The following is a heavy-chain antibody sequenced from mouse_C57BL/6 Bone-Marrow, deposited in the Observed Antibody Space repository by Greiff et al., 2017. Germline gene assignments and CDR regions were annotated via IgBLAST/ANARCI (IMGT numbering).Heavy chain of an antibody. J-gene: IGHJ1*03. CDR2: IYPRNGNT. D-gene: IGHD1-1*01. CDR1: GYTFTSYG. V-gene: IGHV1-81*01. Sequence: QVQLQQSGAELARPGASVKLSCKASGYTFTSYGISWVKQRTGQGLEWIGEIYPRNGNTYYNEKFKGKATLTADKSSSTAYMELRSLTSKDSAVYFYALYYCSSFYWYFDVWGTGTTVTVSS. CDR3: ALYYCSSFYWYFDV.